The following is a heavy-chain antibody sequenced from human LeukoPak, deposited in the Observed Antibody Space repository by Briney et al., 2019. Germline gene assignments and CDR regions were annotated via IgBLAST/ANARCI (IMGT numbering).Heavy chain of an antibody. CDR1: GFIFSSYG. CDR3: ARDGWEYYYYYYYMDV. CDR2: ISYDGSNK. V-gene: IGHV3-30*19. D-gene: IGHD6-19*01. J-gene: IGHJ6*03. Sequence: GGSLRLSCAASGFIFSSYGMHWVRQTPGKGLEWVAVISYDGSNKYYADSVKGRFTISRDNSKNTLYLQMNSLRAEDTAVYYCARDGWEYYYYYYYMDVWGKGTTVTVSS.